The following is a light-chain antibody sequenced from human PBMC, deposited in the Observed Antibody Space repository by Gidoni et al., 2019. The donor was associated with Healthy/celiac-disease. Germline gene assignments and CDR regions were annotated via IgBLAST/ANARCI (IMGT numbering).Light chain of an antibody. CDR2: DSS. V-gene: IGKV3-11*01. CDR1: QSVSSY. Sequence: EIVLTQSPATLSLSPGERATLSCRASQSVSSYLAWYQQKPGQAHRLLIYDSSNRATAIPGRFSGSGSGTDFTLTISSLAPEDFAVYYCQQRSNWYSFGQGTKLEIK. CDR3: QQRSNWYS. J-gene: IGKJ2*03.